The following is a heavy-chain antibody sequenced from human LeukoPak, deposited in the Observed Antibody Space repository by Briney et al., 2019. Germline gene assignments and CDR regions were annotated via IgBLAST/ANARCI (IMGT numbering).Heavy chain of an antibody. V-gene: IGHV4-4*07. CDR1: GGSISSYY. D-gene: IGHD4-17*01. Sequence: SETLSLTCTVSGGSISSYYWSWIRQPAGKGLEWIGRIYTSGSTNYNPSLKGRVTMSVDTSKNQFSLKLSSVTAADTAVYYCATGGRYGEEDWFDPWGQGTLVTVSS. J-gene: IGHJ5*02. CDR3: ATGGRYGEEDWFDP. CDR2: IYTSGST.